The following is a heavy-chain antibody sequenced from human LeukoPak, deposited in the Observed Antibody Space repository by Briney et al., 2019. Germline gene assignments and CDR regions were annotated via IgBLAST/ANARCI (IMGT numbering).Heavy chain of an antibody. CDR3: ARHGGWYFAL. Sequence: PSETLSLTCAVYDGSVSGYYWSWIRQAPGKGLEWIGEIHHGGRTKYHPALKSRVTISADTPNNKFSLKLSSMTAADTAVYFCARHGGWYFALWGPGTLVTVSS. CDR1: DGSVSGYY. J-gene: IGHJ2*01. CDR2: IHHGGRT. V-gene: IGHV4-34*01. D-gene: IGHD3-10*01.